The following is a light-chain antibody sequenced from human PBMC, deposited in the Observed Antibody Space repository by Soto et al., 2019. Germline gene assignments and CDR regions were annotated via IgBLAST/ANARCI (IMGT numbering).Light chain of an antibody. J-gene: IGKJ2*01. Sequence: EVVLTQSPVTLSLSPGERATLSCRASQTVSNNYLAWYQQKPGQAPRLLIFGSSDRATGIPDRFSGSGSGTDFTLTIIRLEPEDFAVYYCQQYGSSPPYTFGQGTNLEIK. CDR1: QTVSNNY. CDR2: GSS. CDR3: QQYGSSPPYT. V-gene: IGKV3-20*01.